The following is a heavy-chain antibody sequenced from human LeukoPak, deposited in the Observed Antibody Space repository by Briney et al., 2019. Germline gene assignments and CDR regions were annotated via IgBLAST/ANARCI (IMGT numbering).Heavy chain of an antibody. Sequence: ASVKLSCNASGYTFTGYYMHWVRHAPGQGLEWMGWINTNSGGTNYAQKFQGRVTMTRDTSISTAYMELSRLRSDDTAVYYCAREVVVVAALDYWGQGTLVTVSS. CDR1: GYTFTGYY. D-gene: IGHD2-15*01. V-gene: IGHV1-2*02. CDR3: AREVVVVAALDY. J-gene: IGHJ4*02. CDR2: INTNSGGT.